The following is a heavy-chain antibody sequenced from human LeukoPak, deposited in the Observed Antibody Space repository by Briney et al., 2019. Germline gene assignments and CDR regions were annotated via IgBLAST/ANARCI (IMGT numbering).Heavy chain of an antibody. Sequence: SETLSLTCTVSGGSVSSGSYYWSWIRQPPGKGLEWIGYIYYSGSTNYNPSLKSRVTISVDTSKNQFSLKLSSVTAADTAVYHCAREAMYSYGNNFDYWGQGTMVTVSS. CDR2: IYYSGST. V-gene: IGHV4-61*01. D-gene: IGHD5-18*01. J-gene: IGHJ4*02. CDR1: GGSVSSGSYY. CDR3: AREAMYSYGNNFDY.